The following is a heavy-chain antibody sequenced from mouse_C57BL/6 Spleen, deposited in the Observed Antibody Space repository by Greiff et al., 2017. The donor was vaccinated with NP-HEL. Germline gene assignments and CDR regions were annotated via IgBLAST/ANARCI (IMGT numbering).Heavy chain of an antibody. CDR1: GYAFSSYW. CDR2: IYPGDGDT. Sequence: VQLQQSGAELVQPGASVKISCKASGYAFSSYWMNWVKQRPGKGLEWIGQIYPGDGDTNYNGKFKGKATLTADKSSSTAYMQLSGLTSEDSAVYFCARSGGYCPFFDYWGQGTTLTVSS. V-gene: IGHV1-80*01. J-gene: IGHJ2*01. D-gene: IGHD2-3*01. CDR3: ARSGGYCPFFDY.